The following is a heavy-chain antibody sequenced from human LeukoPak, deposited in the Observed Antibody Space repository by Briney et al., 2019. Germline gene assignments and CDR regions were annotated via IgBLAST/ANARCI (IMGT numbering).Heavy chain of an antibody. Sequence: GGSLRLSCAASGFTFSSYTMSWVRQAPGKGLEWVSAISGSGGSTYYADSVKGRFTISRDNSKNTLYLQMNSLRAEDTAVYYCAKDYDFWSGYPYYFDYWGQGTLVTVSS. CDR3: AKDYDFWSGYPYYFDY. CDR2: ISGSGGST. J-gene: IGHJ4*02. CDR1: GFTFSSYT. V-gene: IGHV3-23*01. D-gene: IGHD3-3*01.